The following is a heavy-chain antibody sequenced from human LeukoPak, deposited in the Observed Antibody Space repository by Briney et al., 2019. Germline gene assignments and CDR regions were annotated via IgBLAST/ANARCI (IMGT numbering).Heavy chain of an antibody. CDR1: GYTFTSYA. Sequence: GASVKVSCKASGYTFTSYAMHWVRQAPGQRLEWMGWINAGNGNTKYSQKFQGRVTITRDTSASTAYMELSSLRSEDTAVYYCARVGSDCNGGSCFDYWGQGTLVTVSS. D-gene: IGHD2-15*01. V-gene: IGHV1-3*01. CDR3: ARVGSDCNGGSCFDY. J-gene: IGHJ4*02. CDR2: INAGNGNT.